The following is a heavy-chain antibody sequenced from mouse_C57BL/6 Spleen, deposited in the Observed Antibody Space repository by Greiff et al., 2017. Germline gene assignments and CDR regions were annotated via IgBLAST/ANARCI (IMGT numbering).Heavy chain of an antibody. V-gene: IGHV1-55*01. Sequence: QVQLQQPGAELVKPGASVKMSCKASGYTFTSYWITWVKQRPGQGLEWIGDIYPGSGSTNYNEKFKSKATLTVDTSSSTAYMQLSSLTSEDSAVYYCARYHYDYDEGFAYWGQGTLVTVSA. D-gene: IGHD2-4*01. CDR1: GYTFTSYW. CDR2: IYPGSGST. J-gene: IGHJ3*01. CDR3: ARYHYDYDEGFAY.